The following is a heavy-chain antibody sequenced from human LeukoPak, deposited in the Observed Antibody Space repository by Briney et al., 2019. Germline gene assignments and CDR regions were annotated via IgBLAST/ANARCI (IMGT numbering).Heavy chain of an antibody. CDR1: GFTFSSHW. CDR3: IPANRGPSPLSHY. CDR2: INPEGNHK. V-gene: IGHV3-7*01. J-gene: IGHJ4*02. Sequence: GGSLRLSCTVSGFTFSSHWMSWVRQAPGKVLEVGANINPEGNHKQYVDSVKGRFTISRDNAKNSLYLQINSLRADDSSVYYCIPANRGPSPLSHYWGQGPLVPVSS. D-gene: IGHD2/OR15-2a*01.